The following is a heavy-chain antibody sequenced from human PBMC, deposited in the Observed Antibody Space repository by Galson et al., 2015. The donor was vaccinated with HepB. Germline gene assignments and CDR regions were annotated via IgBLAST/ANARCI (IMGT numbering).Heavy chain of an antibody. CDR1: GFTFGGYA. CDR3: NRDGLIAARWNNYYHMDG. D-gene: IGHD6-6*01. J-gene: IGHJ6*03. V-gene: IGHV3-49*04. CDR2: IRINATGETK. Sequence: SLRLSCAASGFTFGGYAMNWVRQAPGKGLEWVGVIRINATGETKEDAASVKGRFTISSDEYESIAYLHRNSLKTEDTAVYYCNRDGLIAARWNNYYHMDGRGKGTTVTDSS.